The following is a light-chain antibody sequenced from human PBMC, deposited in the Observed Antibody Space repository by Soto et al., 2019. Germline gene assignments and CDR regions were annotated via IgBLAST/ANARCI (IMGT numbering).Light chain of an antibody. Sequence: IPMTRSPSSLSESVGDKVTITCQASKNINNYLNWYQQKPGRAPKLLIYDASTLEAGVPSRFRGSGSGTDFTFTISRLQPENIATYYCQQYENLPTFGQGIRLEI. CDR1: KNINNY. V-gene: IGKV1-33*01. CDR2: DAS. CDR3: QQYENLPT. J-gene: IGKJ5*01.